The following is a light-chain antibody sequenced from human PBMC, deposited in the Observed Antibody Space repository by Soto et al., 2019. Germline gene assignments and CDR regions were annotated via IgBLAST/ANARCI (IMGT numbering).Light chain of an antibody. CDR2: WGS. J-gene: IGKJ2*01. CDR1: QSLLQSNGYNY. CDR3: MQALQTPYT. V-gene: IGKV2-28*01. Sequence: DIVMSQSPLSLPVTPGEPASISCRSSQSLLQSNGYNYLDWYLQKPGQSPQLLIDWGSYLASGVPDRFSGSGAGTDFTLKISRVEGEDVGVYYCMQALQTPYTFGQGTKLEIK.